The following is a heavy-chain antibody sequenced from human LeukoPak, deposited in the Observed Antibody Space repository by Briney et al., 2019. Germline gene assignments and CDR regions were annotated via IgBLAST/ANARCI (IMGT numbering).Heavy chain of an antibody. J-gene: IGHJ3*02. CDR1: GFTFSSYA. CDR3: ATTVRYGSGSYDAFDI. V-gene: IGHV3-23*01. D-gene: IGHD3-10*01. CDR2: INGSGGST. Sequence: GGSLRLSCAASGFTFSSYAMSWVRQAPGKGLEWVSAINGSGGSTYYADSVKGRFTISRDNSKNTLYLQMNSLRAEDTAVYFCATTVRYGSGSYDAFDIWGQGTMVTVSS.